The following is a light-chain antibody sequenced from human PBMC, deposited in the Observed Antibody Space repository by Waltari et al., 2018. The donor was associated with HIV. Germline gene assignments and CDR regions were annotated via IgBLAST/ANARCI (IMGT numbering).Light chain of an antibody. V-gene: IGKV3-20*01. J-gene: IGKJ4*01. CDR1: QSISSNF. Sequence: EIVLTQSPGTLSLSPGGRVTLSCRASQSISSNFLAWYQQKPGQAPRLLIYGASNRAPDIPDRFSGSGSGTDFTLTISRLEPEDSAVYFCQQFGTSAPLTFGGGTKVEIK. CDR2: GAS. CDR3: QQFGTSAPLT.